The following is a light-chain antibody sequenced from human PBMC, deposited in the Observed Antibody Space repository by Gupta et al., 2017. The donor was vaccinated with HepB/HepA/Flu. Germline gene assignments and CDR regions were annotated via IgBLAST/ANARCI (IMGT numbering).Light chain of an antibody. CDR1: SSNIGDNYNY. CDR3: LTWDGSLSFGG. J-gene: IGLJ1*01. Sequence: QSALTQPPSVSAAPGQKVSISCSGSSSNIGDNYNYVSWYQKFPGAAPKLLIYDNYKRPSEIPERLAGYRSGTSDTLDINGLQTGDEAYDDCLTWDGSLSFGGFGTGTKVTVL. CDR2: DNY. V-gene: IGLV1-51*01.